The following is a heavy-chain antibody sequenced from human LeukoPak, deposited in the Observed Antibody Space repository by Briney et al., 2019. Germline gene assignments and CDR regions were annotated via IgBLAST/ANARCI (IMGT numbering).Heavy chain of an antibody. J-gene: IGHJ4*02. V-gene: IGHV4-39*01. CDR2: IYYSGGT. CDR1: GGSISSNSYY. Sequence: PSETLSLTCTVSGGSISSNSYYWGWIRQPPGKGLEWIGSIYYSGGTYYNPSLKSRVTISEDTSKNQFSLKLSSVTAADTAVYYCARIPVHYYYDSSGYIYWGQGTLVTVSS. CDR3: ARIPVHYYYDSSGYIY. D-gene: IGHD3-22*01.